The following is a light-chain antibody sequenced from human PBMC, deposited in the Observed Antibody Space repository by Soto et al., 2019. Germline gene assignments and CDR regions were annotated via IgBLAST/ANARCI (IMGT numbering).Light chain of an antibody. J-gene: IGKJ1*01. V-gene: IGKV3-11*01. CDR1: QSIGLA. CDR3: PPSTDRPPWT. Sequence: EIVLTQSPATLSLSPGERATLSCRASQSIGLAIAWYQHKPGQAPRLLIFDASQRATGIPARFRGSGSGTDFTLSISSLEPEDFAVYYCPPSTDRPPWTFXQGTKVDIK. CDR2: DAS.